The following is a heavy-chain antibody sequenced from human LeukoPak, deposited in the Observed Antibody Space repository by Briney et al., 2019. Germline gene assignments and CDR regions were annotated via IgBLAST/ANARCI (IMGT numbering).Heavy chain of an antibody. CDR1: AYTFTSYG. J-gene: IGHJ4*02. V-gene: IGHV1-18*01. CDR3: ARDPSGYTSGRFDY. CDR2: ISAYKGDT. Sequence: ASVKVSCKASAYTFTSYGLIWVRQAPGQGLEWMGWISAYKGDTKYAQNLQDRVTMTIDTSTSTAYMELRSLRSDDTAVYYCARDPSGYTSGRFDYWGQGTLVTVSS. D-gene: IGHD6-19*01.